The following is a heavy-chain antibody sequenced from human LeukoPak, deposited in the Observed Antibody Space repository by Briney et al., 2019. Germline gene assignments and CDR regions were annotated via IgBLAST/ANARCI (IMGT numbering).Heavy chain of an antibody. D-gene: IGHD3-9*01. CDR1: GGSFSGYY. J-gene: IGHJ4*02. Sequence: SETLSLTCAVYGGSFSGYYWSWIRQPPGKGLEWIGEVNHSGSTNYNPSLKSRVTISVDTSKNQFSLRLSSVTAADTAVYYCARERYFDWRVDYWGQGTLVTVSS. V-gene: IGHV4-34*01. CDR2: VNHSGST. CDR3: ARERYFDWRVDY.